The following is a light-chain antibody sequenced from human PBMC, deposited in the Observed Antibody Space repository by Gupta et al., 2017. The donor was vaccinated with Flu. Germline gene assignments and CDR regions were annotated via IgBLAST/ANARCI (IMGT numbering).Light chain of an antibody. J-gene: IGLJ3*02. Sequence: SSDLTQPPSVSVSPGQTARITCSGDALPKHYAYWYQQKPGQAPVVVIYKDTERPSGIPGRFSGSSAGTTVTVTISGVKAEEEADYYCQSADSSGTWVFGGGTKLTVL. V-gene: IGLV3-25*02. CDR3: QSADSSGTWV. CDR2: KDT. CDR1: ALPKHY.